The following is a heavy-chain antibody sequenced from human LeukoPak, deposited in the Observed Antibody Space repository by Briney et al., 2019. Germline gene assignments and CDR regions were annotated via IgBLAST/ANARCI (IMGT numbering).Heavy chain of an antibody. CDR2: INGDGTTS. Sequence: GSLRLSCAASGFSFSSHWMHWVRQTPGKGLVWVARINGDGTTSSHADSVKGRFTISRDNAKNTLYLQMNSLRAEDTALYYCARAIAVNGGDFDYWGQGTLVTVSS. J-gene: IGHJ4*02. CDR3: ARAIAVNGGDFDY. V-gene: IGHV3-74*01. CDR1: GFSFSSHW. D-gene: IGHD6-19*01.